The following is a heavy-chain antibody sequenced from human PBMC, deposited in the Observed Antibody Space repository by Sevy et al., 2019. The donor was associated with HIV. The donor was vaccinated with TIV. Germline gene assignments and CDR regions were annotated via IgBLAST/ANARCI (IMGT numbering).Heavy chain of an antibody. D-gene: IGHD6-13*01. V-gene: IGHV3-7*01. J-gene: IGHJ4*02. CDR2: IKQDGSVT. Sequence: GGSLRLSCAASGFSLNSYWMSWVRQAPGKGLEWVANIKQDGSVTYYVDSVKGRFTISRDNARNFLYLQMNSLRAEDTARYYCVKERGIAAAGRGLGLQFDYWGQGTLVTVSS. CDR3: VKERGIAAAGRGLGLQFDY. CDR1: GFSLNSYW.